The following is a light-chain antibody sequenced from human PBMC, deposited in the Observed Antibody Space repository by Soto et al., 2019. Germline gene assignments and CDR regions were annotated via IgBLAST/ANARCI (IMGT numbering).Light chain of an antibody. J-gene: IGKJ1*01. V-gene: IGKV1-27*01. CDR2: AAS. CDR3: QKYNSAPHVT. Sequence: DIQMTQSPSSLSASVGDRVTITCRASQGISNYLAWYQQKPGKVPKLPIYAASTLQSGVPSRFSGSGSGTDFTLTISSLQPEDVATYYCQKYNSAPHVTFGQGTKVEIK. CDR1: QGISNY.